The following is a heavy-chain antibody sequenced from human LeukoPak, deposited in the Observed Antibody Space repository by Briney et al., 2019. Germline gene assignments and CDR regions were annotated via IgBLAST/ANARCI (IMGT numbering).Heavy chain of an antibody. CDR1: GYTFTGKF. D-gene: IGHD3/OR15-3a*01. Sequence: ASVRVSCKASGYTFTGKFIHWVRQAPGRGLEWMRWIDPNSGGTDYAQKFQGRVTMTRDTSIATAYMDLSRLISDDTAVYYCARDREGLAYFDFWGQGTLVTVSS. J-gene: IGHJ4*02. V-gene: IGHV1-2*02. CDR3: ARDREGLAYFDF. CDR2: IDPNSGGT.